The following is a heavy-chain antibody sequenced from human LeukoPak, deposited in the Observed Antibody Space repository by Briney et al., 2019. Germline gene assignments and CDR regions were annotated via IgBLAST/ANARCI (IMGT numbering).Heavy chain of an antibody. CDR1: GFTFSSCA. Sequence: GGSLRLSCGASGFTFSSCAMSWVRQAPGKGLEWVSSISGSGDTTDYADSVKGRFTISRDNSKSTLFLQMNSPRPEDTAVYYCAATPRDDILTVVFDFWGQGTLVTVSS. CDR2: ISGSGDTT. CDR3: AATPRDDILTVVFDF. D-gene: IGHD3-9*01. J-gene: IGHJ4*02. V-gene: IGHV3-23*01.